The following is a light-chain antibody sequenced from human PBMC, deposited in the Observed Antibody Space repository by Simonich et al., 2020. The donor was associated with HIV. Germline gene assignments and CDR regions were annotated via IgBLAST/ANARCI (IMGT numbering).Light chain of an antibody. CDR3: QQRTNWPPLT. J-gene: IGKJ4*01. V-gene: IGKV3-11*01. Sequence: EIGMTQSPATLSVSPGEGATLSCRASQSVSTYLACYQQKPGQAPRLVIYDASKRATGIPARFSRSGSGTDFTLTISSLEPEDFAIYYCQQRTNWPPLTFGGGTKVEIK. CDR2: DAS. CDR1: QSVSTY.